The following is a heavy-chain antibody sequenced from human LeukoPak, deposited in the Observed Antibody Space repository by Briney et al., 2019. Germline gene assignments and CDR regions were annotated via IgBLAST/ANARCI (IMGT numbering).Heavy chain of an antibody. V-gene: IGHV1-46*01. Sequence: GASVKVSCKASGYTFTSYYMEWVRQAPGQGLEWMGKINAGGGTTTYAQKFQGRVTMTRDTSTSTAYMELSSLRSEDTAVYYCVRVAVSGNYPFDYWGQGTLVTVSS. J-gene: IGHJ4*02. CDR3: VRVAVSGNYPFDY. CDR2: INAGGGTT. CDR1: GYTFTSYY. D-gene: IGHD1-26*01.